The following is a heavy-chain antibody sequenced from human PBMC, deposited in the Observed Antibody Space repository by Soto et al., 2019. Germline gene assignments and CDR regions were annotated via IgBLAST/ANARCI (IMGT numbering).Heavy chain of an antibody. CDR1: GGSISSGDYY. Sequence: QVQLQESGPGLVKPSQTLSLTCTVSGGSISSGDYYWSWIRQPPGKGLEWIGYIYYSGSTYYNPSLKSRVTISVDTSKNQFSLKLRSVTAADTAVYYCARDPFMTWVAFDIWGQGTMVTVSS. V-gene: IGHV4-30-4*01. D-gene: IGHD3-16*01. CDR3: ARDPFMTWVAFDI. CDR2: IYYSGST. J-gene: IGHJ3*02.